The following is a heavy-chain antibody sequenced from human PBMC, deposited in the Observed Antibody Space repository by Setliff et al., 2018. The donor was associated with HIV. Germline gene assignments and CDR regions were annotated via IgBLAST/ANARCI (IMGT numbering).Heavy chain of an antibody. J-gene: IGHJ6*03. D-gene: IGHD1-1*01. V-gene: IGHV1-69*13. CDR1: GYTFTGYH. CDR2: IIPIFGTA. CDR3: AKTSSIVATGPLNYYYYMDV. Sequence: SVKVSCKTSGYTFTGYHMHWVRQAPGQGLEWMGGIIPIFGTANYAQKFQGRVTITADESTSTAYMELSSLRSDDTAVYYCAKTSSIVATGPLNYYYYMDVWGKGTTVTVSS.